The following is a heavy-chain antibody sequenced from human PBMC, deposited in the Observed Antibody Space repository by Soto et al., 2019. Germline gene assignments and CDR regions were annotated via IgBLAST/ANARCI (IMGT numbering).Heavy chain of an antibody. CDR2: VSPSGTT. V-gene: IGHV4-31*03. J-gene: IGHJ6*02. CDR3: ARDRGSYGMDV. Sequence: QVQLQESGPGLVKPSQTLSLTCTVSGDSISVGYYWSWIRQHPGKGLEWIGYVSPSGTTYYNPSLTRRVSISTDTSKTQFSLEVSSVTAADTAVYYCARDRGSYGMDVWGQGTTVTVSS. CDR1: GDSISVGYY.